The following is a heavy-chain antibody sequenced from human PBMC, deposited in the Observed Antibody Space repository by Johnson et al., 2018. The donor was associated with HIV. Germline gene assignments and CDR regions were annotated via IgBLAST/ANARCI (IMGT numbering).Heavy chain of an antibody. CDR2: ISYDGSNK. V-gene: IGHV3-30-3*01. D-gene: IGHD6-6*01. CDR3: AKDRGDGVAARRRSAFDI. CDR1: GFTFSSYA. J-gene: IGHJ3*02. Sequence: QVQLVESGGGLVQPGGSLRLSCAASGFTFSSYAMHWVRQAPGKGLAWVAVISYDGSNKYYADSVKGRFTISRDNSKNTLYLQMNSLRAEDTAVYYCAKDRGDGVAARRRSAFDIWGQGTMVTVSS.